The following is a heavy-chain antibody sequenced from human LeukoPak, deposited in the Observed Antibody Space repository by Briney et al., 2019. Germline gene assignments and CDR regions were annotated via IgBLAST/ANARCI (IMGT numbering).Heavy chain of an antibody. V-gene: IGHV4-39*01. CDR1: GGSISSSSYY. CDR3: ARPQLVGAIYYFDY. CDR2: IYYSGST. D-gene: IGHD1-26*01. Sequence: PSETLSLTCTVSGGSISSSSYYWGWIRQPPGKGLEWIGSIYYSGSTYYNPSLKSRVTISVDTSKSQFSLKLSSVTAADTAVYYCARPQLVGAIYYFDYWGQGTLVTVSS. J-gene: IGHJ4*02.